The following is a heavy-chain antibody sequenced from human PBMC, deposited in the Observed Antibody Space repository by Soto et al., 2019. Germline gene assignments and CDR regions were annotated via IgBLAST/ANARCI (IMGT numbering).Heavy chain of an antibody. J-gene: IGHJ6*02. CDR2: ISSSSTYI. CDR1: GFTSSSYS. Sequence: EVQLVESGGGLVKPGGSLRLSCAASGFTSSSYSMDWVRQAPGKGLEWVSSISSSSTYIHYADSVKGRFTIPRDNAKNSQYLQMNSLSAEDTAVYYCASQTSGYYYYGMDVWGQGTTVTVSS. V-gene: IGHV3-21*01. CDR3: ASQTSGYYYYGMDV.